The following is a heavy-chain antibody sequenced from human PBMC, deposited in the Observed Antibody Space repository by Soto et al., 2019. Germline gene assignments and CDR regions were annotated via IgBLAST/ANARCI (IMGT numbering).Heavy chain of an antibody. Sequence: EVQLVESGGGLVQPGGSLRLSCAASGFTFSSYDMHWVRQATGKGLEWVSAIGSAGDTYYPGSVKGRFTISRENAKNSLYLQMNSLRAEDTAVYYCARVKSSGWYFFDYWGQGPLVTVSS. CDR2: IGSAGDT. CDR1: GFTFSSYD. D-gene: IGHD6-19*01. J-gene: IGHJ4*02. V-gene: IGHV3-13*01. CDR3: ARVKSSGWYFFDY.